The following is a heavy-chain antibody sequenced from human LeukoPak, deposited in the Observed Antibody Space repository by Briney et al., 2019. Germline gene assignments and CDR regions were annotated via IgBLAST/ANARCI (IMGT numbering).Heavy chain of an antibody. Sequence: GGSLRLSCAASGFTFSSYGMHWVRQAPGKGLEWVAVTSYDGSNKYYADSVKGRFTISRDNAQNSLYLQMNSLRAEDTAIYYCVRDRGTYRPIDYWGQGTLVTVSS. V-gene: IGHV3-30*03. CDR3: VRDRGTYRPIDY. CDR2: TSYDGSNK. CDR1: GFTFSSYG. J-gene: IGHJ4*02. D-gene: IGHD1-26*01.